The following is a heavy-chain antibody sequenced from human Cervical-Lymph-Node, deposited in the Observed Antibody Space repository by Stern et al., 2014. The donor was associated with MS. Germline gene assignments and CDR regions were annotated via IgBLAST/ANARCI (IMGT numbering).Heavy chain of an antibody. CDR1: GFSLNTDGVG. J-gene: IGHJ6*02. V-gene: IGHV2-5*02. Sequence: QITLKESGPTLVKPTQTLTLTCTCSGFSLNTDGVGVGWIRQPPGKALEWLAVMCWDDYELYSPSLKSRLSITKDTSKNQVVLTMANMDPVDTATYYCAHTTVTFDEAYGLDVWGQGTTVTVSS. CDR2: MCWDDYE. CDR3: AHTTVTFDEAYGLDV. D-gene: IGHD4-17*01.